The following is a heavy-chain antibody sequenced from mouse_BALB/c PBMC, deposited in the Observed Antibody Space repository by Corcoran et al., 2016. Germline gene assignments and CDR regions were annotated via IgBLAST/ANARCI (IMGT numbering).Heavy chain of an antibody. V-gene: IGHV1S136*01. Sequence: EVQLQQSGPELVKPGTSVKMYCKAFGYTFTSYVMHWVKQKPGQGLEWIGYINPYNDGTKYNEKFKGKATLTSDKSSSTAYMELSSLTSEDSAVYYCARGHYGYGWGFAYGGQGTLVTVSA. J-gene: IGHJ3*01. CDR1: GYTFTSYV. CDR2: INPYNDGT. CDR3: ARGHYGYGWGFAY. D-gene: IGHD2-2*01.